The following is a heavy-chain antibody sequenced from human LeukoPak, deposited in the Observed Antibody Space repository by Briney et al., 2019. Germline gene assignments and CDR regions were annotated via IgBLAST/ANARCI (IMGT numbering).Heavy chain of an antibody. Sequence: GGSLRLSCAVSGFSVSGYWMTWVHQAPGKGLEWVANIKQDGSEKTYVDSVKGRFTISRDNAENSLFLQMNSLRVEDTAVYYCAREWQGGIAAAGTRIEGDYWGQGTLVAVSS. J-gene: IGHJ4*02. V-gene: IGHV3-7*01. CDR1: GFSVSGYW. CDR3: AREWQGGIAAAGTRIEGDY. D-gene: IGHD6-13*01. CDR2: IKQDGSEK.